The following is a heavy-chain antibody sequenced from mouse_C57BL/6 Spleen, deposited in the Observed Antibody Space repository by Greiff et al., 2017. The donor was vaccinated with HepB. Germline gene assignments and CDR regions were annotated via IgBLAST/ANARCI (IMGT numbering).Heavy chain of an antibody. Sequence: VQLQQPGAELVRPGSSVKLSCKASGYTFTSYWMHWVKQRPIQGLEWIGNIDPSDSETHYNQKFKDKATLTVDKSSSTAYMQLSSLTSEDSAVYYCDKGPYYYGSSYFDYWGQGTTLTVSS. V-gene: IGHV1-52*01. CDR2: IDPSDSET. CDR1: GYTFTSYW. J-gene: IGHJ2*01. CDR3: DKGPYYYGSSYFDY. D-gene: IGHD1-1*01.